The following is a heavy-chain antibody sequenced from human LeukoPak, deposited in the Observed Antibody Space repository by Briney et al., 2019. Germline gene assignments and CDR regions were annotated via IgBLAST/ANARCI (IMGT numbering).Heavy chain of an antibody. CDR2: IYTSGST. CDR3: ARGYPTIGFLEWLSPYYFDY. CDR1: GGSISSYY. J-gene: IGHJ4*02. V-gene: IGHV4-4*07. D-gene: IGHD3-3*02. Sequence: SETLSLTCTASGGSISSYYWSWIRQPAGKGLEWIGRIYTSGSTNYNPSLKSRVTMSVDTSKNQFSLKLSSVTAADTAVYYCARGYPTIGFLEWLSPYYFDYWGQGTLVTVSS.